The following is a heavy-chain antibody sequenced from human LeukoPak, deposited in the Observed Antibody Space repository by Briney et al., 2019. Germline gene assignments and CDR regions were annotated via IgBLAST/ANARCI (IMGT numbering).Heavy chain of an antibody. D-gene: IGHD3-10*01. CDR2: IYYSGST. CDR3: ARGGYYGSGNDFRFDP. J-gene: IGHJ5*02. CDR1: GGSISSYY. Sequence: SETLSLTCTVSGGSISSYYWSWLRQPPGKGLEWIGYIYYSGSTNYNPSLKSRVTISVDTSKNQFSLKLSSVTAADTAVYYCARGGYYGSGNDFRFDPWGQGTLVTVSS. V-gene: IGHV4-59*01.